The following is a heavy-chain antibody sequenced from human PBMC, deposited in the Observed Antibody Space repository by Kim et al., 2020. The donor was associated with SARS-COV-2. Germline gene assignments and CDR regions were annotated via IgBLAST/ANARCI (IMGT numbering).Heavy chain of an antibody. Sequence: ADSGKGRFTISRDNSKNTLYVQMNSLRGEDTAMYYGARVPIYSSGWDIDYWGQGTLVTVSS. D-gene: IGHD6-19*01. J-gene: IGHJ4*02. CDR3: ARVPIYSSGWDIDY. V-gene: IGHV3-30*01.